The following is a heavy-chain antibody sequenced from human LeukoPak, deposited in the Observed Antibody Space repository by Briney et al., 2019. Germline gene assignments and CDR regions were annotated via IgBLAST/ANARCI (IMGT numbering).Heavy chain of an antibody. D-gene: IGHD1-1*01. Sequence: SETLSLTCTVSGGSISSYYWSWIRRPPGKGLEWIGYIYDSGSTNYNPSLKSRVTISVDTSKNQFSLKLSSVTAADTAVYYCARDAAIQLERRGYYYGMDVWGKGTTVTVSS. V-gene: IGHV4-59*01. J-gene: IGHJ6*04. CDR1: GGSISSYY. CDR2: IYDSGST. CDR3: ARDAAIQLERRGYYYGMDV.